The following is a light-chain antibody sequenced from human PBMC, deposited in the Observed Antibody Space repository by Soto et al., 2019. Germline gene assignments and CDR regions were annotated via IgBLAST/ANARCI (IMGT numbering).Light chain of an antibody. Sequence: IGLTQSPGTLSLSTGERATLSCRASQSVSSSYLALSQQKPGQPPRLRIYDASNRATGIPARFSGSRSGTDFTLTISRLEPEDFAVNYCQQYGSSGTFGQGTKVENK. CDR3: QQYGSSGT. CDR2: DAS. J-gene: IGKJ1*01. V-gene: IGKV3-20*01. CDR1: QSVSSSY.